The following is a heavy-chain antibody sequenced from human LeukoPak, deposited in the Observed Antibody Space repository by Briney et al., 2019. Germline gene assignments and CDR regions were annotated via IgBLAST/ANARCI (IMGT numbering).Heavy chain of an antibody. CDR3: ARVDSSDSGSLEY. D-gene: IGHD3-10*01. Sequence: SETLSPTCTVSGDSLSSYYWGWVRKPPGEGLEWIGYIYYSGSTNYNPSLTSRVTILVDASKNQFSLKLTSVTAADTAVYYCARVDSSDSGSLEYWGRGTLVTVSS. CDR1: GDSLSSYY. CDR2: IYYSGST. V-gene: IGHV4-59*01. J-gene: IGHJ4*02.